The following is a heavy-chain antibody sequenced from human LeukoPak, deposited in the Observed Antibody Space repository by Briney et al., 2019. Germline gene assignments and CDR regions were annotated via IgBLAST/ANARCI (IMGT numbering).Heavy chain of an antibody. D-gene: IGHD3-22*01. Sequence: GGSLRLSCAASGFTFSSYAMSWVRQAPGKGLEWVSGISTSGGSTSSADSVKGRFTASRDNPRNTLYMQMNSLRAEDTAIYCYDGSGYWVQWGQGTLVTVSS. CDR1: GFTFSSYA. CDR2: ISTSGGST. V-gene: IGHV3-23*01. CDR3: DGSGYWVQ. J-gene: IGHJ4*02.